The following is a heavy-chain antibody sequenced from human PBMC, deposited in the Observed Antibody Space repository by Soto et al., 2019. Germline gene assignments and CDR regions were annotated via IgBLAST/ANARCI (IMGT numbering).Heavy chain of an antibody. Sequence: ASVKVSCKASGYTFTSFDINWVRQATGQGLEWMGWMNPNSGHTGYAQKFQGRVTMTRDTSISTAYMELSSLRYEDTAVYYCTRGRNSGDGYNGGGYWGQGTVVTASS. J-gene: IGHJ4*02. CDR3: TRGRNSGDGYNGGGY. CDR2: MNPNSGHT. V-gene: IGHV1-8*01. D-gene: IGHD1-1*01. CDR1: GYTFTSFD.